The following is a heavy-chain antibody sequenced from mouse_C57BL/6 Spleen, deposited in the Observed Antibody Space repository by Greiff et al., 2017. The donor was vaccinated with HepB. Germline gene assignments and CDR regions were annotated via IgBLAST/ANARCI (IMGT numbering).Heavy chain of an antibody. CDR3: ARGLTGTRWYFDV. J-gene: IGHJ1*03. V-gene: IGHV1-81*01. CDR1: GYTFTSYG. D-gene: IGHD4-1*01. CDR2: IYPRSGNT. Sequence: VQLQQSGAELARPGASVKLSCKASGYTFTSYGISWVKQSTGQGLEWIGEIYPRSGNTYYNEKFKSKATLTVDTSSSTAYMQLSSLTSEDSAVYYCARGLTGTRWYFDVWGTGTTVTVSS.